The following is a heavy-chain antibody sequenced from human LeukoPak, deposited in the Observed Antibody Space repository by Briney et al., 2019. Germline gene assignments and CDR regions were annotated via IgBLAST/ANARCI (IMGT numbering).Heavy chain of an antibody. J-gene: IGHJ5*02. CDR2: IYYSGST. D-gene: IGHD6-19*01. CDR3: ASVRGYSSGWYASGFDP. CDR1: GGSISSYY. Sequence: SETLSLTCTVSGGSISSYYWSWIRQPPGKGLEWIGYIYYSGSTNYNPSLKSRVTISLDTSKNQFSLKLASVTAADTAVYYCASVRGYSSGWYASGFDPWGQGTPVTVSS. V-gene: IGHV4-59*12.